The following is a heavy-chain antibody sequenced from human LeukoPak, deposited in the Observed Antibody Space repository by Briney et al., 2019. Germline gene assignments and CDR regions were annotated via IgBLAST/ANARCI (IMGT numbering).Heavy chain of an antibody. CDR1: GYTFTGYY. D-gene: IGHD3-3*01. J-gene: IGHJ3*02. CDR3: AREITGFWSGYSPHDAFDI. Sequence: VASVKVSCKASGYTFTGYYMHWVRQAPGQGLEWMGWINPNSGGANSAQKFQGRVSMTRDTSISTAYMELSSLRSDDTAVYYCAREITGFWSGYSPHDAFDIWGQGTMVTVSS. V-gene: IGHV1-2*02. CDR2: INPNSGGA.